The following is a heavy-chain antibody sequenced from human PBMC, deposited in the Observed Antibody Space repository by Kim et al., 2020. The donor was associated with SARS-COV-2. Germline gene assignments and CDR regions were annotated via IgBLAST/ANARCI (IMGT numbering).Heavy chain of an antibody. D-gene: IGHD2-15*01. Sequence: RYSPSLKSRLTITKDTSKNQVVLTMTNMDPVDTATYYCAHSRSTTYSVDYWGQGTLVTVSS. J-gene: IGHJ4*02. CDR3: AHSRSTTYSVDY. V-gene: IGHV2-5*01.